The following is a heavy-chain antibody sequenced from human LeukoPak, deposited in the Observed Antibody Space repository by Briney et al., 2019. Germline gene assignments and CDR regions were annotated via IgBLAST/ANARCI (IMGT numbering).Heavy chain of an antibody. D-gene: IGHD6-13*01. CDR1: GFTLNSYA. Sequence: GGSLRLSCVASGFTLNSYAVSWVRQAPGKGLEWVSTISDSGGSTYYADSVKGRVTISRDNSKNTLYLQMNSLRAEDTAVYYCAKDSSSWYTRNFDYWGQGTLVTVSS. V-gene: IGHV3-23*01. J-gene: IGHJ4*02. CDR3: AKDSSSWYTRNFDY. CDR2: ISDSGGST.